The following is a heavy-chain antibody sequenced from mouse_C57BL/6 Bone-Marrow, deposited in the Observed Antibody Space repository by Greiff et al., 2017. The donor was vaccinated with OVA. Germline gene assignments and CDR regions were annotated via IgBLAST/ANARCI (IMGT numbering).Heavy chain of an antibody. CDR1: GYSITSGYY. CDR2: ISYDGSN. J-gene: IGHJ2*01. CDR3: ARGSKNYFDY. V-gene: IGHV3-6*01. D-gene: IGHD2-5*01. Sequence: EVHLVESGPGLVKPSQSLSLTCSVTGYSITSGYYWNWIRQFPGNKLEWMGYISYDGSNNYNPSLKNRISITRDTSKNQFFLKLNSVTTEDTATYYCARGSKNYFDYWGQGTTLTVSS.